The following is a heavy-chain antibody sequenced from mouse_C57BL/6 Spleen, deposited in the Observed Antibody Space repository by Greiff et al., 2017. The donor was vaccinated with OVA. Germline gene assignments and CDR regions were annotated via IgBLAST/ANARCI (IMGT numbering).Heavy chain of an antibody. CDR2: IYPGSGST. Sequence: QVQLQQSGAELVKPGASVKMSCKASGYTFTSYWITWVKQRPGQGLEWIGDIYPGSGSTNYNEKFKSKATLTVDTSSSTAYMQLSSLTSEDSAVYYCARQLRLRAWFAYWGQGTLVTVSA. D-gene: IGHD3-2*02. CDR3: ARQLRLRAWFAY. V-gene: IGHV1-55*01. J-gene: IGHJ3*01. CDR1: GYTFTSYW.